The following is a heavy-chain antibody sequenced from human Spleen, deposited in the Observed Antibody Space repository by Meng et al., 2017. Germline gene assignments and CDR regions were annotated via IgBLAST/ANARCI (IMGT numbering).Heavy chain of an antibody. CDR2: INPKSGDT. CDR1: GYNFPDYY. J-gene: IGHJ4*02. Sequence: ASVKVSCKPSGYNFPDYYIHWVRRAPGQGLEWMGRINPKSGDTHYAQKFQARVTMTGDTSISTAYMDLGSLRSEDTAVYYCARGRFTGYSNGYPADYDYWGQGTLVTVSS. CDR3: ARGRFTGYSNGYPADYDY. D-gene: IGHD5-18*01. V-gene: IGHV1-2*06.